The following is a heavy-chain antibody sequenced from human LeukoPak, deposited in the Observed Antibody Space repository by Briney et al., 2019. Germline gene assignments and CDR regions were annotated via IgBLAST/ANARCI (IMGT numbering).Heavy chain of an antibody. V-gene: IGHV3-48*03. CDR3: ARLPGIATIDY. Sequence: PGGSLRLSCAASGFTFSSYEMNWVRQAPGKGLEWVSYISSSGSTIYNADSVKGRFTISRDNAKNSLYLQMNSLRAEDTAVYYCARLPGIATIDYWGQGTLVTVSS. CDR1: GFTFSSYE. CDR2: ISSSGSTI. D-gene: IGHD6-13*01. J-gene: IGHJ4*02.